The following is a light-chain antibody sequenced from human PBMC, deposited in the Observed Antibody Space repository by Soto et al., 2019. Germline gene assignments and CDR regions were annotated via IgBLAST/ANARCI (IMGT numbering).Light chain of an antibody. CDR1: QSVSSSY. CDR3: QQYGSSPQ. CDR2: GAS. Sequence: EIVLTQSPGTLSLSPGERATLSCRASQSVSSSYLAWYQQKPGQAPRLLIYGASSRATGIPDRFSGSGSGTDFTLTISRLEPEDFAVYYCQQYGSSPQVGQGTRLEIK. V-gene: IGKV3-20*01. J-gene: IGKJ5*01.